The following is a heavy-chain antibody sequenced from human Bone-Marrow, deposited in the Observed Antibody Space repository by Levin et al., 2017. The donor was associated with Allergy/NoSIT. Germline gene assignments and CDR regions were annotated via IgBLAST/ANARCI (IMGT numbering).Heavy chain of an antibody. D-gene: IGHD2-2*01. Sequence: SQTLSLTCTVSGGSTSNYYWNWIRQPPGKALEWIGYIYHTGSASYNPSLKSRLNISLDTSKQQFSLRLTSVTAADTAMYFCARGLVVIPTASNWFDPWGPGTLVTVSS. V-gene: IGHV4-59*01. CDR3: ARGLVVIPTASNWFDP. CDR1: GGSTSNYY. CDR2: IYHTGSA. J-gene: IGHJ5*02.